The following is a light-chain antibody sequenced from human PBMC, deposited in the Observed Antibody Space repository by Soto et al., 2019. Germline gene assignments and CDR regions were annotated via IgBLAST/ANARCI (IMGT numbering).Light chain of an antibody. J-gene: IGKJ4*01. CDR2: DAS. Sequence: EIVLTQSPATLSLSPGERATLSCRASQSVSSYLAWYQQKPGQAPRLLIYDASKRATCIPARFSGSGSGTDFTLTISSLEPEDFEIYYCQQRSNWLTFGGGTKVEIK. V-gene: IGKV3-11*01. CDR3: QQRSNWLT. CDR1: QSVSSY.